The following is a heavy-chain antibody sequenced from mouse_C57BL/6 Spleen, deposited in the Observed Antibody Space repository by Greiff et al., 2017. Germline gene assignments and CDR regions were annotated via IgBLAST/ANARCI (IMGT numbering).Heavy chain of an antibody. CDR1: GFTFSDYG. D-gene: IGHD4-1*01. CDR2: ISSGSSTI. J-gene: IGHJ2*01. Sequence: EVQVVESGGGLVKPGGSLKISCAASGFTFSDYGMHWVRQAPEKGLEWVVYISSGSSTIYYADTVKGRFTISRDNAKTTLFLQMTSLRSEDTAVYYWARDWGGRYYFDDWGQSTTRTVSS. CDR3: ARDWGGRYYFDD. V-gene: IGHV5-17*01.